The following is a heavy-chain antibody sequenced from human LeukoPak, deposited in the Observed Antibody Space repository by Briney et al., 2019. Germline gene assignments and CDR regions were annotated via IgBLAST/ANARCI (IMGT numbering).Heavy chain of an antibody. CDR2: ISAYNGNT. V-gene: IGHV1-18*01. J-gene: IGHJ5*02. D-gene: IGHD2-2*01. CDR3: ARVVYCSSTSCYFSWFDP. Sequence: APVKVSCKASGYTFTSYGISWVRQAPGQGLEWMGWISAYNGNTNYAQKLQGRVTMTTDTSTSTAYMELRSLRSDDTAVYYCARVVYCSSTSCYFSWFDPWGQGTLVTVSS. CDR1: GYTFTSYG.